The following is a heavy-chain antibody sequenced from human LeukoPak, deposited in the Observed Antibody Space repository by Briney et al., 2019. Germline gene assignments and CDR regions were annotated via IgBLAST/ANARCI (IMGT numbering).Heavy chain of an antibody. J-gene: IGHJ4*02. CDR2: MNQDGSEI. CDR3: ARDVALSTYHFDSSGLLDY. D-gene: IGHD3-22*01. CDR1: GFTFSIYW. Sequence: HPGGSLRLSCAASGFTFSIYWMTWVRQAPGKGLEWVANMNQDGSEIYHVDSVKDRFTISRDNAKKSLYLQMNSLRGEDTAVYYCARDVALSTYHFDSSGLLDYWGQGTLVTVSS. V-gene: IGHV3-7*01.